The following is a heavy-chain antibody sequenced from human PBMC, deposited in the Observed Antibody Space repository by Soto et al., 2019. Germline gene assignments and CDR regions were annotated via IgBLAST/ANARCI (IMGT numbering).Heavy chain of an antibody. CDR1: GGSFTSYY. J-gene: IGHJ6*03. D-gene: IGHD6-13*01. Sequence: SGTLSLTCTVSGGSFTSYYWSWIRQPPGKGLEWIGYTFHSGSTNYNPSLKSRVTISVDTSKNQFSLELNSVTTTDTAVYYRAREIAAAGAPYHYMDVWGKGTTVTVSS. V-gene: IGHV4-59*01. CDR3: AREIAAAGAPYHYMDV. CDR2: TFHSGST.